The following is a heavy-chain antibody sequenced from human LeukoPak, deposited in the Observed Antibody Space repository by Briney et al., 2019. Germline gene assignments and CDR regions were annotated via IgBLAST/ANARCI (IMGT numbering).Heavy chain of an antibody. Sequence: GGSLRLSCAASGFAFSSYWMHWVRQAPGKGLVWVSRINSDGRSTSYADSVKGRFTISRDNSKNTLHLQMNSLRAEDTAVYYCARHSSGYYHYDYWGPGTPVTVAS. D-gene: IGHD3-22*01. V-gene: IGHV3-74*01. CDR1: GFAFSSYW. CDR3: ARHSSGYYHYDY. J-gene: IGHJ4*02. CDR2: INSDGRST.